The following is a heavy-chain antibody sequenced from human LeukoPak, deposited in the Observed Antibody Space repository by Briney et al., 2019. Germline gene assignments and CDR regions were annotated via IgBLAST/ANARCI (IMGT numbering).Heavy chain of an antibody. D-gene: IGHD2-2*01. V-gene: IGHV1-2*02. CDR1: GYTFTDYY. CDR3: AREKNSPTAYYMDV. CDR2: INSNTGGT. J-gene: IGHJ6*03. Sequence: ASVKVSCKASGYTFTDYYMQWVREAPGQGLEWMGWINSNTGGTKYAQNFQGRVTMTRDTSISTAYMELSGLRSDDTAVYYCAREKNSPTAYYMDVWGKGTTVTVSS.